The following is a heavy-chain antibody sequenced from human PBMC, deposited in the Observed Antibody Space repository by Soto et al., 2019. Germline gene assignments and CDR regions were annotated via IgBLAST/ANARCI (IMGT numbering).Heavy chain of an antibody. CDR3: AGRDSSGYDY. CDR1: GGSISSYY. J-gene: IGHJ4*02. CDR2: IYYSGST. V-gene: IGHV4-59*01. Sequence: SETLSLTCTVSGGSISSYYWSWIRQPPGKGLEWIGYIYYSGSTNYNPSLKSRVTISVDTSKNQFSLKLSSVTAADTAVYYCAGRDSSGYDYWGQGTLVTVFS. D-gene: IGHD6-19*01.